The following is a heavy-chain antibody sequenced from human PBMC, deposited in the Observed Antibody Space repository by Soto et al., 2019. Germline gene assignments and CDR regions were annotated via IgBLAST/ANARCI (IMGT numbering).Heavy chain of an antibody. D-gene: IGHD6-13*01. Sequence: QAPGHGLEWMGWINPNSGGTTYAQKFQGRVTMTRDTSISTAYMELSRLRSDDTALYYSARAVLSSSWY. CDR3: ARAVLSSSWY. V-gene: IGHV1-2*02. J-gene: IGHJ2*01. CDR2: INPNSGGT.